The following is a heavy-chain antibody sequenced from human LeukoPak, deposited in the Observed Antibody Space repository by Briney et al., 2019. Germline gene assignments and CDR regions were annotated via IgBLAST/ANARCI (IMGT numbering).Heavy chain of an antibody. J-gene: IGHJ3*02. CDR2: IYYSGST. CDR1: GGCISSYY. V-gene: IGHV4-59*01. D-gene: IGHD2-8*01. CDR3: ARDYVRALEI. Sequence: SQSLSLTCTVSGGCISSYYWSSLRQPPGKGLEWIGYIYYSGSTNYNPSLKSRVTISVDTSKHQFSLKLSSVTAADTAVYYFARDYVRALEIWGQRTIVSVPS.